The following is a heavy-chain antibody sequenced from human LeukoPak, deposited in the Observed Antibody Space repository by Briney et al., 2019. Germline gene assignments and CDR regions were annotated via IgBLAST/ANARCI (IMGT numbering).Heavy chain of an antibody. J-gene: IGHJ3*02. V-gene: IGHV4-34*01. CDR1: GGSFSGYY. Sequence: SETLSLTCAVYGGSFSGYYWSWIRQPPGKGLEWIGEINHSGSTNYNPSLKSRVTISVDTSKNQFSLKLSSVTAADTAVYYCARETSIVGATQGAFDIWGQGTMVTVSS. D-gene: IGHD1-26*01. CDR3: ARETSIVGATQGAFDI. CDR2: INHSGST.